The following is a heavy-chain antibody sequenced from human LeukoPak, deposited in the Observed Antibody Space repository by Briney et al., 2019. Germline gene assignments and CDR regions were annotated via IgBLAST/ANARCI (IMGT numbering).Heavy chain of an antibody. CDR1: GFTFSSYW. V-gene: IGHV3-23*01. J-gene: IGHJ2*01. D-gene: IGHD6-13*01. CDR2: ISGSGGST. Sequence: GGSLRLSCAASGFTFSSYWMSWVRKAPGKGLEWVSAISGSGGSTYYADSVKGRFTISRDNSKNTLYLQMNSLRAEDTAVYYCAKVFGYSSSWYQDWYFDLWGRGTLVTVSS. CDR3: AKVFGYSSSWYQDWYFDL.